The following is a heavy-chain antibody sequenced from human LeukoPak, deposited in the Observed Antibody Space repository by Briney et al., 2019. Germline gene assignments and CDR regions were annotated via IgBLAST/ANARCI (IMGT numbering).Heavy chain of an antibody. Sequence: GGSLRLSCAVSGFTFSDHYMGWIRQAPGKGLEWVSYISDNGRNIYYADSVKGRFTISRDNAKNSLYLQMNRLRAEDTAVYYCAREEGGKLGIDYYFDYWGQGTLVTVSS. CDR2: ISDNGRNI. V-gene: IGHV3-11*04. CDR1: GFTFSDHY. CDR3: AREEGGKLGIDYYFDY. J-gene: IGHJ4*02. D-gene: IGHD7-27*01.